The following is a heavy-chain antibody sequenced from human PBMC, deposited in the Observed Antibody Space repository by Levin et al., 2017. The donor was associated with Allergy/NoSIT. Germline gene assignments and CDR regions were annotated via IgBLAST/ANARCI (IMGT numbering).Heavy chain of an antibody. D-gene: IGHD6-13*01. J-gene: IGHJ5*02. V-gene: IGHV2-5*02. Sequence: KSGPTLVKPTQTLTLTCTFSGFSVSTNAVGVGWIRQPPRKALEWLALIYWDDDKRYSPSLKSRLTITKDTSKSQVVLTMTNMDPLDTATYYCAHKAAAAGWFDPWGQGTLVTVSS. CDR2: IYWDDDK. CDR3: AHKAAAAGWFDP. CDR1: GFSVSTNAVG.